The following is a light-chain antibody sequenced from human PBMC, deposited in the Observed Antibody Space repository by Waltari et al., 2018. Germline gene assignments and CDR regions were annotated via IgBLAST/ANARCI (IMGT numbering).Light chain of an antibody. V-gene: IGLV2-14*01. Sequence: QSALTQPASVSGSPGQSITISCTGTSSDVGSYNYVSWYQQHPGKTPRLMIYAVNNRPSGVSNRFSASKSGDTASLTISGLQAEDEADYYCCSFTTTNTWVFGGGTKLTVL. CDR3: CSFTTTNTWV. J-gene: IGLJ2*01. CDR2: AVN. CDR1: SSDVGSYNY.